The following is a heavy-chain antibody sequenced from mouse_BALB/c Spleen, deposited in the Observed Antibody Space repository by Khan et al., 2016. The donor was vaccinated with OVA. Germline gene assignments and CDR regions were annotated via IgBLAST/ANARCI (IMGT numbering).Heavy chain of an antibody. Sequence: EVQLQESGPGLVKPSQSLSLTCSVTGYSITSGYYWNWIRQFPGNKLEWMGYISYDGSNNYNPSLKNRISITRDTSKNQFFLKLNSVTTEDTATNYGAKFRWPYFDYWGQGTTLTVSS. CDR2: ISYDGSN. J-gene: IGHJ2*01. CDR1: GYSITSGYY. CDR3: AKFRWPYFDY. D-gene: IGHD2-3*01. V-gene: IGHV3-6*02.